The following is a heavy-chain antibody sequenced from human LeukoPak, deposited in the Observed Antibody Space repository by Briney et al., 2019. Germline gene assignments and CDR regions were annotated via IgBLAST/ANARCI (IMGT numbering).Heavy chain of an antibody. CDR2: IKQDGSAK. CDR3: ATSYDSSGNN. J-gene: IGHJ4*02. Sequence: GGSLRLSCAASGFTFSTFWMSWVRQAPGKGLEWVANIKQDGSAKYYVDSVKGRFTISRDNARNSLYLEMNNLRAEDTAIYYCATSYDSSGNNWGQGTLVTVSS. CDR1: GFTFSTFW. V-gene: IGHV3-7*01. D-gene: IGHD3-22*01.